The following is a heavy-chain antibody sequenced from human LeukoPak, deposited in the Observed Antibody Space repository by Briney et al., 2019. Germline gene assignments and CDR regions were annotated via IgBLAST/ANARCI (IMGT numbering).Heavy chain of an antibody. V-gene: IGHV4-61*02. CDR3: ARVVGSGWKFDY. D-gene: IGHD6-19*01. J-gene: IGHJ4*02. CDR2: IYTSGST. Sequence: SETLSLTCTVSGGPISSGSYYWSWIRQPAGKGLEWIGRIYTSGSTNYNPSLKSRVTISVDTSKNQFSLKLSSVTAADTAVYYCARVVGSGWKFDYWGQGTLVTVSS. CDR1: GGPISSGSYY.